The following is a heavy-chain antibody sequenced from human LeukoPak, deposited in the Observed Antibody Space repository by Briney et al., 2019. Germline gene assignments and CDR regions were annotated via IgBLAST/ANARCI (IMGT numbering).Heavy chain of an antibody. D-gene: IGHD6-13*01. V-gene: IGHV4-61*02. CDR2: IYTSGST. J-gene: IGHJ6*03. CDR1: GGSISSGSYY. CDR3: ARDRDGGIAAAGLLYYYYYMDV. Sequence: SETLSLTCTVSGGSISSGSYYWSWIRQPAGKGLEWIGRIYTSGSTNYNPSLKSRVTISVDTSKNQFSLKLSSVTAADTAVYYCARDRDGGIAAAGLLYYYYYMDVWGKGTTVTVSS.